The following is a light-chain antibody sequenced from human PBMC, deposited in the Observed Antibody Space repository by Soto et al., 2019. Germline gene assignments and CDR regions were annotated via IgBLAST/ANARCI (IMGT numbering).Light chain of an antibody. Sequence: QSALTQPASVSGSPGQSITISCTGTSSDVGGYNYVSWYQQHPGKAPKVMIYDVSNRPSGVSNRFSDSKSGNTASLTISGLQAEDEADYYCTSYTSISTVVFGGGTKLTVL. V-gene: IGLV2-14*01. CDR2: DVS. CDR1: SSDVGGYNY. J-gene: IGLJ2*01. CDR3: TSYTSISTVV.